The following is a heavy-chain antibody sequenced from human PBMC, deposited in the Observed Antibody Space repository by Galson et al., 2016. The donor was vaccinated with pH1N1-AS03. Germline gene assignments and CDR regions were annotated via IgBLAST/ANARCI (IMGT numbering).Heavy chain of an antibody. CDR3: ARGEMIGDDS. J-gene: IGHJ4*02. V-gene: IGHV3-7*03. CDR2: IKQDGSET. CDR1: GLEFSYFW. D-gene: IGHD3-16*01. Sequence: SLRLSCAASGLEFSYFWMTWVRQAPGKGPEWVANIKQDGSETHYVDSVKGRFTISRDNAKNSLYLQMNSLRVDDTAMYYCARGEMIGDDSWGQGTLVTVSS.